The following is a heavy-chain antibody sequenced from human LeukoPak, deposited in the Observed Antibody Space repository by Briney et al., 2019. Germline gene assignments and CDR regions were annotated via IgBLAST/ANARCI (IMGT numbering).Heavy chain of an antibody. J-gene: IGHJ4*02. V-gene: IGHV3-48*01. CDR2: ITSSGRPI. D-gene: IGHD4-17*01. CDR1: GFTFSSYS. Sequence: GGSLRLSCAAYGFTFSSYSVNWVRQSPGKGLEWLSCITSSGRPIYYTDSVRGRFTVSRVNGKNLLYLKINSLRGDDWAVFYCARNAGIYHDYAILGYSGQGNLVTVSS. CDR3: ARNAGIYHDYAILGY.